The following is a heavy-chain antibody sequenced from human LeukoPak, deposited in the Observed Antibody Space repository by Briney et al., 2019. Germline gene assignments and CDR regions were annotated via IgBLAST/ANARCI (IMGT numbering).Heavy chain of an antibody. CDR2: IYHSGST. Sequence: SETLSLTCAVSGGSISSGGYSWSWIRQPPGKGLEWIGYIYHSGSTYYNPSLESRVTISVDRSKNQFSLKLSSVTAADTAVYYCARATYYYGSGSYGGFSYWGQGTLVTVSS. CDR1: GGSISSGGYS. J-gene: IGHJ4*02. CDR3: ARATYYYGSGSYGGFSY. D-gene: IGHD3-10*01. V-gene: IGHV4-30-2*01.